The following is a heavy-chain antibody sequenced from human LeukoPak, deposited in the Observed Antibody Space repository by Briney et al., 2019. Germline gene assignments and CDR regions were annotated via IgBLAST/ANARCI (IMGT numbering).Heavy chain of an antibody. CDR2: IYYSGST. CDR3: ARHALVVVPAAIGWFDP. CDR1: GGSISSSSYY. J-gene: IGHJ5*02. V-gene: IGHV4-39*01. Sequence: SETLSLTCTVSGGSISSSSYYWGWIRQPPGKGLEWIGSIYYSGSTYYNPSLKSRVTISVDTSKNQFSLKLSSVTAADTAVYYCARHALVVVPAAIGWFDPWGQGTLVTVSS. D-gene: IGHD2-2*01.